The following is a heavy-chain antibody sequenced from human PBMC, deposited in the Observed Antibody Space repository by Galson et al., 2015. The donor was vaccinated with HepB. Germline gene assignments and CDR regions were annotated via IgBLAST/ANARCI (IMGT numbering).Heavy chain of an antibody. Sequence: SVKVSCKASGYTFSNYGISWVRQAPGQGLEWMGWISGYNGDTNYAQKVQGRVTMTKDTSTSTALVELRSLRSDDTAVYYCARLSPLIRNSYYYYMDVWGKGTTVIVSS. V-gene: IGHV1-18*01. CDR1: GYTFSNYG. CDR3: ARLSPLIRNSYYYYMDV. J-gene: IGHJ6*03. CDR2: ISGYNGDT.